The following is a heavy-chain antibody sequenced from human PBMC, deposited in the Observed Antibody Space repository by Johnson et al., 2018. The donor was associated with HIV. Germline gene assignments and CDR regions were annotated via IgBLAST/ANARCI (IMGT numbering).Heavy chain of an antibody. CDR1: GFTFSSFA. V-gene: IGHV3-23*04. J-gene: IGHJ3*01. Sequence: QLVESGGGLLQPGGSLRLSCAASGFTFSSFAMSWVRQAPGKGLEWVSGISSIGGSTYYADSVKGRFTISRDNSKNTLYLQMNSLSAEDTALYYCVKSTQASIVRESGPYGGFHVWGQGTMVTVSS. CDR2: ISSIGGST. CDR3: VKSTQASIVRESGPYGGFHV. D-gene: IGHD4/OR15-4a*01.